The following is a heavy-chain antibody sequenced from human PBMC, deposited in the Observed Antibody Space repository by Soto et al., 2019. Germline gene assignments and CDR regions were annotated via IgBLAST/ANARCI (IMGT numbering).Heavy chain of an antibody. Sequence: PGESLKISCKGSGYSFTSYWIGWVRQMPGKGLEWMGIIYPGDSDTRYSPSFQGQVTISADKSISTAYLQWSSLKASDTAMYYCARLGDEGSSSWYYYGMDGWGQGTTVTVSS. CDR3: ARLGDEGSSSWYYYGMDG. CDR2: IYPGDSDT. J-gene: IGHJ6*02. CDR1: GYSFTSYW. D-gene: IGHD6-13*01. V-gene: IGHV5-51*01.